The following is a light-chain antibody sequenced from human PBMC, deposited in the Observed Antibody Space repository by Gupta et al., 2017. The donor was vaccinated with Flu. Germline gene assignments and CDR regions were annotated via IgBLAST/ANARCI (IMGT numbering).Light chain of an antibody. CDR1: SSNIGSNY. CDR2: DKH. J-gene: IGLJ3*02. CDR3: GTWDNSLSAMV. V-gene: IGLV1-51*01. Sequence: QSVLTQPPSMSAAPGQKVTISCPGSSSNIGSNYVSWYQQLPGAAAKLLMFDKHKRPSGMPDRFSGAKSGTTATLGITGRQTGDEADYYCGTWDNSLSAMVFGGGTKLTVL.